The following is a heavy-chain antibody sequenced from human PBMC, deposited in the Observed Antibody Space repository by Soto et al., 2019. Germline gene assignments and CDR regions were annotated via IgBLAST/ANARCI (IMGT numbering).Heavy chain of an antibody. V-gene: IGHV4-31*11. CDR1: GGSINSGGFY. Sequence: QVQLQESGPGLVKPSQTLSLTCVVSGGSINSGGFYWSWIRQLPGKGLEWIGYIYHSGSSHYNPSLKSRATMSADASKNQFSLTLTSVTAADTAVYFCARLKWLRVENNWFDPWGQGILVIV. J-gene: IGHJ5*02. D-gene: IGHD5-12*01. CDR2: IYHSGSS. CDR3: ARLKWLRVENNWFDP.